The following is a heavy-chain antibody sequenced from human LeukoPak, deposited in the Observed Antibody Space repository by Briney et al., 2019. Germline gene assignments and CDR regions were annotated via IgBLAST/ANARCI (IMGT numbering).Heavy chain of an antibody. V-gene: IGHV3-23*01. CDR1: GFTFSSYA. CDR2: ISGRGDST. J-gene: IGHJ4*02. Sequence: GGSLRLSCEASGFTFSSYAMSWVRQSPGKGLEWVSGISGRGDSTYYTDSVKGRFTISRDNSKNTVYLQMNSLRAEDTAVYYCAKEFDYYDSSGRDYWGQGTLVTVSS. D-gene: IGHD3-22*01. CDR3: AKEFDYYDSSGRDY.